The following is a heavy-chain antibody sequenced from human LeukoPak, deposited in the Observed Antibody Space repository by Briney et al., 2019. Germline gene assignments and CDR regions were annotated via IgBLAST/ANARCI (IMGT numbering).Heavy chain of an antibody. Sequence: SETLSLTCTVSGYSISSGYYWGWIRQPPGKGLEWIGSIYHSGSTYYNPSLKSRVTISVDTSKNQFSLKLSSVTAADTAVYYCARHSFYYYGSGSYSHWGQGTLVTVSS. CDR3: ARHSFYYYGSGSYSH. CDR2: IYHSGST. D-gene: IGHD3-10*01. CDR1: GYSISSGYY. V-gene: IGHV4-38-2*02. J-gene: IGHJ4*02.